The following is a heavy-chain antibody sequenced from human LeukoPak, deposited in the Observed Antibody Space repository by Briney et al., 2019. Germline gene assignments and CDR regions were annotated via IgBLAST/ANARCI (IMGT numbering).Heavy chain of an antibody. J-gene: IGHJ4*02. V-gene: IGHV1-18*01. Sequence: ASVKVSCKASGYTFTSYGISWVRRAPGQGLEWMGWISAYNGNTNYAQKLQGRVTMTTDTSTSTAYMELRSLRSDDTAVYYCARDATHYYDSSGYYFWGQGTLVTVSS. CDR2: ISAYNGNT. CDR3: ARDATHYYDSSGYYF. CDR1: GYTFTSYG. D-gene: IGHD3-22*01.